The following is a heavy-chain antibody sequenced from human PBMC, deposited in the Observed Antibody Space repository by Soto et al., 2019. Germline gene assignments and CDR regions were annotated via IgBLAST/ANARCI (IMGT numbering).Heavy chain of an antibody. Sequence: EVQLLESGGGLVQPGGSLRLSCAASGFTFSSYAMSWVRQAPGKGLEWVSAISGSGGSTYYADSVKGRFTISRDNSKNTLYLQMNSLRAEDTAVSYCAKSRLLWFGELFFFDYWGQGTLVTVSS. CDR3: AKSRLLWFGELFFFDY. J-gene: IGHJ4*02. V-gene: IGHV3-23*01. CDR1: GFTFSSYA. D-gene: IGHD3-10*01. CDR2: ISGSGGST.